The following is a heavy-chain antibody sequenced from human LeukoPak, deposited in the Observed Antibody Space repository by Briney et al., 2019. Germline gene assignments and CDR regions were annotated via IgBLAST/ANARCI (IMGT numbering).Heavy chain of an antibody. V-gene: IGHV1-69*05. CDR3: ARGPTAMVYNDAFDI. CDR1: EGTFSSYA. D-gene: IGHD5-18*01. J-gene: IGHJ3*02. CDR2: IIPIFGTA. Sequence: SVKVSCTASEGTFSSYAISWVRQGPGQGLEWVGGIIPIFGTANYAQKFQGRVTITTNESTSTAYMEMSSLRSEDTAVYYCARGPTAMVYNDAFDIWGQGTMVTVSS.